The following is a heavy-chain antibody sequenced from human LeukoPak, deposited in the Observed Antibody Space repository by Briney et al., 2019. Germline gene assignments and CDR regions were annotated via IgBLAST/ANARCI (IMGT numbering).Heavy chain of an antibody. Sequence: GASLRLSCVASGFTFSNYAMSWVRQAPGKRLEWVSAVTGRGSSTYYADSMKGRFTISRDNSRNTLFLQMNSLKAEDTAIYYCAKWGDFDILTGYYVSDFWGQGTLVTVSS. CDR3: AKWGDFDILTGYYVSDF. CDR1: GFTFSNYA. J-gene: IGHJ4*02. CDR2: VTGRGSST. V-gene: IGHV3-23*01. D-gene: IGHD3-9*01.